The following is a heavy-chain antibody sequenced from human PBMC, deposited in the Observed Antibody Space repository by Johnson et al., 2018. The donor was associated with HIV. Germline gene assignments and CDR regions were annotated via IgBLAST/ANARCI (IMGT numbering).Heavy chain of an antibody. J-gene: IGHJ3*02. CDR1: GFTFSSYA. D-gene: IGHD5-18*01. CDR3: ARPTHSYGYAFDI. CDR2: ISYDGSNK. V-gene: IGHV3-30-3*01. Sequence: QVQLVESGGGVVQPGRSLRLSCAASGFTFSSYAMHWVRQAPGKGLEWVAVISYDGSNKYYADSVKGRFTISRDNSKNTLYLQMNSLRAEDTAVYYCARPTHSYGYAFDIWGQGTMVTVSS.